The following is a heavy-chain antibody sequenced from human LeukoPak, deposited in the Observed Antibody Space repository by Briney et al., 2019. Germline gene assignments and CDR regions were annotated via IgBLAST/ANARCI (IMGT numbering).Heavy chain of an antibody. CDR3: ARGGRRDGYDPFDY. D-gene: IGHD5-24*01. V-gene: IGHV3-48*03. CDR1: GFTFSSYE. J-gene: IGHJ4*02. Sequence: GGSLRLSCAASGFTFSSYEMNWVRQAPGKGLEWVSYISSSGSTIYYADFVKGRFTISRDNAKNSLYLQMNSLRAEDTAVYYCARGGRRDGYDPFDYWGQGTLVTVSS. CDR2: ISSSGSTI.